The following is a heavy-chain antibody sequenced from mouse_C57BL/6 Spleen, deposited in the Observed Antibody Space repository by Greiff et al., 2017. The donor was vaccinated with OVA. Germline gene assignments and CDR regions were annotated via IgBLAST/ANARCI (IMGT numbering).Heavy chain of an antibody. Sequence: EVQLVESGPGLVKPSQSPSLTCSVTGYSITSGYYWNWIRQFPGNQLEWMGYISYDGSNNYNPSLKNRISITRDTSKNQFCLKLNSVTTEDTATYYCARAEANWPFAYWGQGTLVTVSA. V-gene: IGHV3-6*01. CDR1: GYSITSGYY. CDR2: ISYDGSN. CDR3: ARAEANWPFAY. J-gene: IGHJ3*01. D-gene: IGHD4-1*01.